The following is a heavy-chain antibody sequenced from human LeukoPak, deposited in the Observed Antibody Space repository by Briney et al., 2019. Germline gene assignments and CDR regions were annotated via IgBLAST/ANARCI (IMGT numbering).Heavy chain of an antibody. CDR1: GFTFSSYA. J-gene: IGHJ6*02. D-gene: IGHD4-17*01. Sequence: GGSLRLSCAASGFTFSSYAMHWVRQAPGKGLEWVAVISYDGSNKYYADSVKGRFTISRDNSKNTLYLQMNSLRAEDTTVYYCARDRSDYGDFIYYYGMDVWGQGTTVTVSS. CDR2: ISYDGSNK. V-gene: IGHV3-30-3*01. CDR3: ARDRSDYGDFIYYYGMDV.